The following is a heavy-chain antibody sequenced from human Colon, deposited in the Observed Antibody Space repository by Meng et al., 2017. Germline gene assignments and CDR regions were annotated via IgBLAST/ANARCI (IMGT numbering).Heavy chain of an antibody. J-gene: IGHJ5*02. Sequence: APLQEPGPGLGKPSQTLSLTCTVSGASISSEAFYWGWIRQHPGKGLEWIGYMHYSGIANYNPSLNSRIAISVDTSKNHFSLKLSSVTAADTAVYYCARYRYDSSSYSNFFDPWGQGTLVTVSS. CDR1: GASISSEAFY. CDR2: MHYSGIA. CDR3: ARYRYDSSSYSNFFDP. V-gene: IGHV4-31*03. D-gene: IGHD3-22*01.